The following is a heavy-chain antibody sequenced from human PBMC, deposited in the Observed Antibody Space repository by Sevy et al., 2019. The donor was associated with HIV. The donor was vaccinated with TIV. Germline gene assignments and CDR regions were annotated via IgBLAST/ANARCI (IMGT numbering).Heavy chain of an antibody. J-gene: IGHJ4*02. Sequence: SETLSLTCTVSGASISSSGYYWGWIRQPPGKGLEWIASINYSGITFYNPSLKSRVTISADTSKNQFSLRLSSVTAADSSIYFCVGPKLTYTNGWNYLDYWGQGTVVTVSS. V-gene: IGHV4-39*01. CDR3: VGPKLTYTNGWNYLDY. CDR1: GASISSSGYY. D-gene: IGHD6-25*01. CDR2: INYSGIT.